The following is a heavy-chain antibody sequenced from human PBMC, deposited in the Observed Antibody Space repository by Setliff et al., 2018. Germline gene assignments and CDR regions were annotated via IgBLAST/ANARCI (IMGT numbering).Heavy chain of an antibody. D-gene: IGHD3-10*01. Sequence: SETLSLTCAASGGTSSDYYWTWIRQPPGKGLEWIGEINHSGSTNYNPSLKSRVSISADTSKNQFSLKLESVTAADTAVYYCARAPGRNIRGDYWGQGALVTVSS. J-gene: IGHJ4*02. CDR1: GGTSSDYY. V-gene: IGHV4-34*01. CDR2: INHSGST. CDR3: ARAPGRNIRGDY.